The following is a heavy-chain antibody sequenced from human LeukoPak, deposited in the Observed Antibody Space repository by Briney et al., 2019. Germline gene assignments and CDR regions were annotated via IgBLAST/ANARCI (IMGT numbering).Heavy chain of an antibody. D-gene: IGHD1-26*01. Sequence: ASVKVSCKASGYTFTSYGISWVRRAPGQGLEWMGWISAYNGNTNYAQKLQGRVTMTTDTSTSTAYMELRSLRSDDTAVYYCARVRGGKGPYNWEPLPMLSDYYYMDVWGKGTTVTVSS. CDR2: ISAYNGNT. J-gene: IGHJ6*03. CDR1: GYTFTSYG. CDR3: ARVRGGKGPYNWEPLPMLSDYYYMDV. V-gene: IGHV1-18*01.